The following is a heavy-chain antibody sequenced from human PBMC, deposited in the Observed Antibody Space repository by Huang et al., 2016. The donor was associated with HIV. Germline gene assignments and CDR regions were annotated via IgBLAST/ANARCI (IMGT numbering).Heavy chain of an antibody. Sequence: QVRLVESGGGVVQPGASLTLSCSASGFPFSAYGVDWVRQAQGKGLEWVSFIRYDGNNDYLIGSVKGRFTISSDNSNNTLYLRMNSLRPEDTAVYYCVKERGSSRARSSFDFWGQGTSVIVSS. CDR2: IRYDGNND. CDR1: GFPFSAYG. V-gene: IGHV3-30*02. D-gene: IGHD6-13*01. J-gene: IGHJ3*01. CDR3: VKERGSSRARSSFDF.